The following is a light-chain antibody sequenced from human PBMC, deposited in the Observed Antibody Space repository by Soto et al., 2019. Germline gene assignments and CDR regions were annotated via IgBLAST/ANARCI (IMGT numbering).Light chain of an antibody. CDR2: GAS. CDR1: QGLGNA. CDR3: LQDINYPWT. Sequence: AIQMTQSPSSLSASVGGRVTISCRARQGLGNALGWYQQKPGKPPKVLIYGASNLQSGVPPRFSGSGSGTDFTLAISSLQPEESATYSCLQDINYPWTFGQGTKVDIK. J-gene: IGKJ1*01. V-gene: IGKV1-6*01.